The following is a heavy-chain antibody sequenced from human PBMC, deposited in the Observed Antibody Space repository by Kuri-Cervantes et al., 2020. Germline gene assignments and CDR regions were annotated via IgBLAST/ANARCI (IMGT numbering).Heavy chain of an antibody. J-gene: IGHJ4*02. V-gene: IGHV1-46*01. CDR1: GYTFTSYY. Sequence: ASVKVSCKASGYTFTSYYMHWVRQAPGQGLEWMGIINPSGGSTSYAQKFQGRVTTTRDTSTSAVYMELSSLRSDDTAVYYYATFETYAYDGRGYYDYWGQGTLVTVSS. CDR3: ATFETYAYDGRGYYDY. CDR2: INPSGGST. D-gene: IGHD3-22*01.